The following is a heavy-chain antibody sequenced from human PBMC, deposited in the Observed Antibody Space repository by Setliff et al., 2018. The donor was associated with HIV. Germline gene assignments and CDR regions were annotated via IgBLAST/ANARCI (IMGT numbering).Heavy chain of an antibody. J-gene: IGHJ6*03. CDR1: GVAISGSTYY. Sequence: PSETLSLTCAATGVAISGSTYYWAWIRQSPGRGLQWIGSVYYTGSSYRNPTLKSRLTISIDTSRNHFSLNLTTVTAADTAVYYCAMTLRLFDWGYMDVWGKGTTVTVSS. CDR2: VYYTGSS. CDR3: AMTLRLFDWGYMDV. D-gene: IGHD3-9*01. V-gene: IGHV4-39*02.